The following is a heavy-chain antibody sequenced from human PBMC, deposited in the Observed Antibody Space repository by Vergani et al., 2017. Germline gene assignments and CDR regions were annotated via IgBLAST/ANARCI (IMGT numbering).Heavy chain of an antibody. CDR2: FYSSGSI. CDR3: ARDPRDGIDGFDI. Sequence: QVQLRESGPGLVKPSETLSLSCSVSGDSLSNYYWHWIRQPAGKGLECIGRFYSSGSINYNPSLKSRVSMSADTSNHQFFLTLTSVTSADTAIYYCARDPRDGIDGFDIWGQGTKVTVSS. V-gene: IGHV4-4*07. CDR1: GDSLSNYY. J-gene: IGHJ3*02.